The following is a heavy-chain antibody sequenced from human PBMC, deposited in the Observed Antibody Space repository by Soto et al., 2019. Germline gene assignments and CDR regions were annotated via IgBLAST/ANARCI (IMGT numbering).Heavy chain of an antibody. CDR3: ATGLDNAKIHY. V-gene: IGHV3-66*01. CDR1: GFIVSPSY. CDR2: SHPEGST. D-gene: IGHD1-1*01. J-gene: IGHJ4*02. Sequence: EVQVVESGGDLVQPGGSLRLSCVVSGFIVSPSYLSWVRQAPGKGLEWVSVSHPEGSTHYADSVKGRFTISRDNAKSTVSLEMNSLRADDTAMYYCATGLDNAKIHYWGQGTLVTVSS.